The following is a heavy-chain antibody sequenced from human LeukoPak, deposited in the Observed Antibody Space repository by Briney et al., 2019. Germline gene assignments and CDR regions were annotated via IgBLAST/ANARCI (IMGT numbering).Heavy chain of an antibody. Sequence: SGGSLRLSCAASGFTFSSYAMHWVRQAPGKGLEWVAVISYDGSNKYYADSVKGRFTISRDNSKNTLYLQMNSLRAEDTAVYYCARNSGSYPRDYWGQGTLVTVSS. CDR3: ARNSGSYPRDY. J-gene: IGHJ4*02. V-gene: IGHV3-30-3*01. CDR2: ISYDGSNK. D-gene: IGHD1-26*01. CDR1: GFTFSSYA.